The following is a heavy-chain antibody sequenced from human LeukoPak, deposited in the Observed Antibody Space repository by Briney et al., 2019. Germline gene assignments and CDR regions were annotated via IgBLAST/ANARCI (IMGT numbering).Heavy chain of an antibody. CDR3: ARGGHRQKEF. CDR2: INRDRSGK. D-gene: IGHD3-10*01. J-gene: IGHJ4*02. V-gene: IGHV3-7*01. CDR1: GFTFSNYW. Sequence: PGGSLRLSCAASGFTFSNYWMTWVRQSPGRGLEWVAIINRDRSGKYYVDSVKGRFTISRDNAKNSLYLQMSSLRAEDTAVYYCARGGHRQKEFWGQGTLVTVSS.